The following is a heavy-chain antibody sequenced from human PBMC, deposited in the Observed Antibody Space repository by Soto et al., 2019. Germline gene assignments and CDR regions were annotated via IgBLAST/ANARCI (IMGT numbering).Heavy chain of an antibody. CDR2: ISSSSSSYI. J-gene: IGHJ4*02. CDR1: GFTFSSYS. CDR3: ARRGAAAGTGDY. D-gene: IGHD6-13*01. Sequence: GGSLRLSCAASGFTFSSYSMNWVRQAPGKGLEWVSSISSSSSSYIYYADSVKGRFTISRDNAKNSLYLQMNSLRAEDTAVYYCARRGAAAGTGDYWGQGTLVTVSS. V-gene: IGHV3-21*01.